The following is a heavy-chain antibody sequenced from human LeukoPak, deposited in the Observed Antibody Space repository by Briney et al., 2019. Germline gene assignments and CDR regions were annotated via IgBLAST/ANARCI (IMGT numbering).Heavy chain of an antibody. J-gene: IGHJ4*02. CDR2: ISAYNGNT. Sequence: ASVKVSCKASGYTFTGYYMHWVRQAPGQGLEWMGWISAYNGNTNYAQKLQGRVTMTTDTSTSTAYMELRSLRSDDTAVYYCARQGWDEGTFDYWGQGTLVTVSS. CDR3: ARQGWDEGTFDY. D-gene: IGHD6-19*01. V-gene: IGHV1-18*04. CDR1: GYTFTGYY.